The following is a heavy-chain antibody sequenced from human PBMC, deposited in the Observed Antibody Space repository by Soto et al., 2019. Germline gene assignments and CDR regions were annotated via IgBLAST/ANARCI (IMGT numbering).Heavy chain of an antibody. CDR2: ISDIGSST. D-gene: IGHD6-13*01. V-gene: IGHV3-23*01. CDR3: AKDLYSSSWYGNFDY. Sequence: EVQLLESGGGLVQPGGSLRLSCAASGFTFSNYALSWVRQAPGKGLEWVSTISDIGSSTYYADSVKGRFTISRDNSKNTLYLQMNSLKAEDTAVYYCAKDLYSSSWYGNFDYWGQGTLVTVSS. J-gene: IGHJ4*02. CDR1: GFTFSNYA.